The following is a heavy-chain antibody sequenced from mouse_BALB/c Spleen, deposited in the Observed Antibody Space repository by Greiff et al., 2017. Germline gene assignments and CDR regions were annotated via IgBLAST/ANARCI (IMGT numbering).Heavy chain of an antibody. J-gene: IGHJ4*01. D-gene: IGHD2-4*01. Sequence: EVKLVESGGGLVKPGGSLKLSCAASGFAFSSYDMSWVRQTPEKRLEWVAYISSGGGSTYYPDTVKGRFTISRDNAKNTLYLQMSSLKSEDTAMYYCARQYDYYYAMDYWGQGTSVTVSS. V-gene: IGHV5-12-1*01. CDR3: ARQYDYYYAMDY. CDR2: ISSGGGST. CDR1: GFAFSSYD.